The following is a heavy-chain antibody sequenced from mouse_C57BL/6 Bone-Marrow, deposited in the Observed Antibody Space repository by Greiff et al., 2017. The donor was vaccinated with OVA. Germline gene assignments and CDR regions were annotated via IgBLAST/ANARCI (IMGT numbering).Heavy chain of an antibody. CDR2: IHPNSGST. J-gene: IGHJ4*01. D-gene: IGHD1-1*02. Sequence: QVQLQQPGAELVKPGASVKLSCKASGYTFTSYWMHWVKQRPGQGLEWIGMIHPNSGSTNYNEKFKSKATLTVDKSSSTAYMQLSSLTSEDSAVYYCARDYRTRYAMDYWGQGTSVTVSS. V-gene: IGHV1-64*01. CDR1: GYTFTSYW. CDR3: ARDYRTRYAMDY.